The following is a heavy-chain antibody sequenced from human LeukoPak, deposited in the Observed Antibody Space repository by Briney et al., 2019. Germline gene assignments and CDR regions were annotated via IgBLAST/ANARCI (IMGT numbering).Heavy chain of an antibody. J-gene: IGHJ5*02. D-gene: IGHD2-15*01. CDR3: ARRGAGRYCSGGSCYSGWFDP. V-gene: IGHV5-51*01. Sequence: GESLKISCKGSGYSFTSYWIGWVRQMPGKGLEWMGIIYPGDSDTRYSPSFQGQVTISADKSISTANLQWSSLKASDTAMYYCARRGAGRYCSGGSCYSGWFDPWGQGTLVTVSS. CDR2: IYPGDSDT. CDR1: GYSFTSYW.